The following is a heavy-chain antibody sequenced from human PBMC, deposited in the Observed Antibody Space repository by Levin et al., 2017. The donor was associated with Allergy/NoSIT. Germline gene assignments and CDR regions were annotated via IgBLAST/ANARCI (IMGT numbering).Heavy chain of an antibody. CDR1: AGSISGYY. V-gene: IGHV4-59*08. D-gene: IGHD3-22*01. J-gene: IGHJ4*02. Sequence: GSLRLSCTVSAGSISGYYWSWFRQPPGKGLEWIGYVYSSGSTNYNPSLKSRVIMSIDTSKNQFSLELSSVTAADTAVYYCAKRDSSGYYVPWGQGTLVTVSS. CDR2: VYSSGST. CDR3: AKRDSSGYYVP.